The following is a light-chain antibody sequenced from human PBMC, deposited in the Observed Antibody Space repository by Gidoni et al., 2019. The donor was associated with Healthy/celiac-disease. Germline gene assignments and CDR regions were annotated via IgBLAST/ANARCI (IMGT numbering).Light chain of an antibody. J-gene: IGKJ1*01. CDR1: QSVSSSY. CDR2: GAS. Sequence: DIVLTQSPGTLSLSPGERATLSCRASQSVSSSYLAWYQQKPGQAPRLLIYGASSRATGIPDRLSGSGSGTDFTLTISRLEPDDFAVYYCQQYGSSLWTFGQGTKVEIK. V-gene: IGKV3-20*01. CDR3: QQYGSSLWT.